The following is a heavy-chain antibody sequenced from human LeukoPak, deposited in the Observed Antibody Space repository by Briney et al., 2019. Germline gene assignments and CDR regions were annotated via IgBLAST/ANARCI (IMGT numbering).Heavy chain of an antibody. D-gene: IGHD3-22*01. CDR2: ISGSGGST. Sequence: PGGSLRLSCAASGFTFSSYAMSWVRQAPGKGLEWVSAISGSGGSTYYADSVKGRFTISRDNSKNTLYLQMNSLRAEGTAVYYCAKRYYYDSSGPMIGYWGQGTLVTVSS. V-gene: IGHV3-23*01. J-gene: IGHJ4*02. CDR3: AKRYYYDSSGPMIGY. CDR1: GFTFSSYA.